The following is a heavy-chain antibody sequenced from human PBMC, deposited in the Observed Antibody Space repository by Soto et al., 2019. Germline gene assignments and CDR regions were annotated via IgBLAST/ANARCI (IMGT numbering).Heavy chain of an antibody. Sequence: PGESLKISCKGSEYSFTSYWISWVRQMPGKGLEWMGRIDPSDSYTNYSPSFQGHVTISADKSISTAYLQWSSLKASDTAMYYCARPLLPDYYDSSVGAFDIWGQGTMVTVSS. CDR2: IDPSDSYT. CDR3: ARPLLPDYYDSSVGAFDI. D-gene: IGHD3-22*01. V-gene: IGHV5-10-1*01. CDR1: EYSFTSYW. J-gene: IGHJ3*02.